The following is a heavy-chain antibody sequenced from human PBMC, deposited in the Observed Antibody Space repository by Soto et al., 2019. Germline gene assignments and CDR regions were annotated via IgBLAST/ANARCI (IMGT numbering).Heavy chain of an antibody. CDR3: ARGRGSTGYLGREHYFDY. CDR2: IDIGGNT. CDR1: GFSVTNNY. Sequence: EVQVVESGGGLVQPGGSLRLSCAASGFSVTNNYMNWVRQAPGKGLEWVSIIDIGGNTYYADSVKDRFTISRDNSKNTVYVHVDSLRAEDTPVYYCARGRGSTGYLGREHYFDYWGQGTLVTVSP. V-gene: IGHV3-66*01. D-gene: IGHD2-2*01. J-gene: IGHJ4*02.